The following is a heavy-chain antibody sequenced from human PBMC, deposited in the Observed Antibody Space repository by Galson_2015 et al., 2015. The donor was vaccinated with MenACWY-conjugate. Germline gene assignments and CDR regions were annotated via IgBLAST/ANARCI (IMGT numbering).Heavy chain of an antibody. V-gene: IGHV1-3*01. D-gene: IGHD6-13*01. Sequence: SVKVSCKASGYTFTSYAMHWVRQAPGQRLEWMGWINAGNGNTKYSQKFQGRVTITRDTSASTAYMELSSLRSEDTAVYYCAREEWGAAAGNYYYYGMDVWGQGTTVTVSS. CDR1: GYTFTSYA. CDR2: INAGNGNT. J-gene: IGHJ6*02. CDR3: AREEWGAAAGNYYYYGMDV.